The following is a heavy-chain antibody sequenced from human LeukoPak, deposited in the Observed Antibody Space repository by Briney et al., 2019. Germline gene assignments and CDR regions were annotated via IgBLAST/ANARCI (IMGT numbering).Heavy chain of an antibody. V-gene: IGHV3-23*01. CDR2: ISGSGGST. CDR3: ANLPSGADTYYYYGMDA. CDR1: GFTFSSYA. J-gene: IGHJ6*02. D-gene: IGHD3-10*01. Sequence: GGSLRLSCAASGFTFSSYAMSWVRQAPGKGLEWVSAISGSGGSTYYADSVKGRFTISRDNSKNTLYLQMNSLRAEDTAVYYCANLPSGADTYYYYGMDAWGQGTTVTVSS.